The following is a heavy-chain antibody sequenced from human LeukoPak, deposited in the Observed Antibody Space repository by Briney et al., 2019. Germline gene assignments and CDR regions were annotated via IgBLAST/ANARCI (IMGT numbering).Heavy chain of an antibody. CDR3: ARGVGPTTAQSTFDY. CDR1: GGSISSSNW. CDR2: IYHSGST. D-gene: IGHD1-26*01. Sequence: SETLSLTCAVSGGSISSSNWWSWIRQPPGKGLEWIGEIYHSGSTNYNPSLKSRVTISVDKSKTQFSLKLSSVTAADTAVYYCARGVGPTTAQSTFDYWGQGALVTVSS. V-gene: IGHV4-4*02. J-gene: IGHJ4*02.